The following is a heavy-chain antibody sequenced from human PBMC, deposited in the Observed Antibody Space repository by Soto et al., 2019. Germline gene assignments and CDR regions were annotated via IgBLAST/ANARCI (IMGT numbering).Heavy chain of an antibody. V-gene: IGHV1-18*01. CDR1: GYTFTSYG. Sequence: ASVKVSCKASGYTFTSYGISWVRQAPGQGLEWMGWISAYNGNTNYAQKLQGRVTMTTDTSTSTAYMELRSLRSDDTAVYYCARVPPMAGTTRGFWFDPWGQGTLVTVSS. J-gene: IGHJ5*02. CDR2: ISAYNGNT. CDR3: ARVPPMAGTTRGFWFDP. D-gene: IGHD1-7*01.